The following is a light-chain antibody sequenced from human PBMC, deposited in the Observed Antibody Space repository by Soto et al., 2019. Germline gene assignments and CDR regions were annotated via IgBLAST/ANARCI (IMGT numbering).Light chain of an antibody. CDR1: QSISSW. CDR3: QQYNSYSPYT. J-gene: IGKJ2*01. V-gene: IGKV1-5*01. CDR2: DAS. Sequence: DIQMTQSPSTLSASVGDRVTITCRASQSISSWLAWYQQKPGKAPKLLIYDASSLESGVPSRFXGSGSGTXXXXXXXXXXPDDFATXYCQQYNSYSPYTFGQGTKLEIK.